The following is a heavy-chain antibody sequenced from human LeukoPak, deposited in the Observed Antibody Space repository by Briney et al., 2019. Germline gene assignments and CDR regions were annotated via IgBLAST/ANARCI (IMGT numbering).Heavy chain of an antibody. Sequence: SETLSLTCTVSGDSISTSSYYWGWIRQPPGKGLEWIGSIYYGGSTNYNPSLKSRVTISVDTSKNQFSLKLSSVTAADTAVYYCARDPQMVRGVPYYYYYYMDVWGKGTTVTISS. D-gene: IGHD3-10*01. J-gene: IGHJ6*03. CDR3: ARDPQMVRGVPYYYYYYMDV. CDR1: GDSISTSSYY. CDR2: IYYGGST. V-gene: IGHV4-39*07.